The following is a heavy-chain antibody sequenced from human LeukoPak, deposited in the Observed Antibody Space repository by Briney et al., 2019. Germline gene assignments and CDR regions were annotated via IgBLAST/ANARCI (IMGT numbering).Heavy chain of an antibody. CDR3: ARLPRRGYCSGGSCYGWFDP. CDR2: IYYSGST. D-gene: IGHD2-15*01. Sequence: SETLSLTCTVSGGSISSSIYYWGWIRQPPWKGLEWIGSIYYSGSTYYNPSLKSRVTISVDTSKNQFSLKLSSVAAADTAVYYCARLPRRGYCSGGSCYGWFDPWGQGTLVTVSS. V-gene: IGHV4-39*01. J-gene: IGHJ5*02. CDR1: GGSISSSIYY.